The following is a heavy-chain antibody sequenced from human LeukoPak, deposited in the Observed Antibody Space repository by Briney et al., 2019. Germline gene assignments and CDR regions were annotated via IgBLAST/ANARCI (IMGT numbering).Heavy chain of an antibody. V-gene: IGHV3-7*05. J-gene: IGHJ4*02. CDR2: IKEDGTEE. CDR1: GFTFSSPW. CDR3: ARWNDGWGFDY. D-gene: IGHD1-1*01. Sequence: GGSLRLSCAASGFTFSSPWMTWVRQAPGKGLERVAHIKEDGTEEYYVDSVKGRFTISRDNAKNSLYLQMNSLRAEDTAVYYCARWNDGWGFDYWGQGTLVSVSS.